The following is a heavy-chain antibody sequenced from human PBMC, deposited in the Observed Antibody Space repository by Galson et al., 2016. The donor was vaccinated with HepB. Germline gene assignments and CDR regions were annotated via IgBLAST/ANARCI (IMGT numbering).Heavy chain of an antibody. D-gene: IGHD3-3*01. CDR2: IHHSGTT. CDR3: ARHVAVSGTRGFDS. J-gene: IGHJ4*02. V-gene: IGHV4/OR15-8*02. CDR1: GDSITPNW. Sequence: SETLSLTCVVSGDSITPNWWSWVRQPPGKGLDWLGEIHHSGTTYFNPSLNSRITISLDKSRNQLSLLLTSVTAADTAVYYCARHVAVSGTRGFDSWGQGILVTVSS.